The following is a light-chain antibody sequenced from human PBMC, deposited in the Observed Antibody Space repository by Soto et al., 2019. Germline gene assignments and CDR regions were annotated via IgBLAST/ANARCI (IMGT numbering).Light chain of an antibody. Sequence: LTHPPSVSVAPGQTSMITCGGDNIGTKSVHWYQQKPGQAPVLVVYDDSDRPSGIPERFSGSISGNTATLTISRVEAGDEADYYCQVWDVRSDHPVVFGGGTK. V-gene: IGLV3-21*02. J-gene: IGLJ2*01. CDR2: DDS. CDR3: QVWDVRSDHPVV. CDR1: NIGTKS.